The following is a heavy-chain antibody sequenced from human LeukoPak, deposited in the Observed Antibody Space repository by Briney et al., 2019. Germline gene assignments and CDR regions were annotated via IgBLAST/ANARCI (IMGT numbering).Heavy chain of an antibody. V-gene: IGHV3-48*04. CDR1: GFTFSSYS. D-gene: IGHD1-1*01. CDR2: ISSSSSTI. Sequence: GGSLRLSCAASGFTFSSYSMNWVRQAPGKGLEWVSYISSSSSTIYYADSVKGRFTISRDNAKNSLNLQMGSLRAEDTAVYYCARDPTTSQGSDAFDIWGQGTRVTVSS. J-gene: IGHJ3*02. CDR3: ARDPTTSQGSDAFDI.